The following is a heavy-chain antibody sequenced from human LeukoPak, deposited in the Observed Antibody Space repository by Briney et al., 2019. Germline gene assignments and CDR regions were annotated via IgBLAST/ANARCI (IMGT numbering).Heavy chain of an antibody. CDR1: GYSISSGYY. CDR3: ARHLKYCGGDCYLW. D-gene: IGHD2-21*01. V-gene: IGHV4-38-2*01. Sequence: SETLSLTCAVSGYSISSGYYWGWIRQPPGKGLEWIGSIYHSGSTYYNPSLKRRVTISVDTSKNQFSLKLSSVTAADTAVYYCARHLKYCGGDCYLWWGQGTLVTVSS. J-gene: IGHJ4*02. CDR2: IYHSGST.